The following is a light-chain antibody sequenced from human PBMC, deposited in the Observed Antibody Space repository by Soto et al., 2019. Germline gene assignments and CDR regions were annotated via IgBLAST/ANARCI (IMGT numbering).Light chain of an antibody. V-gene: IGKV1-6*01. J-gene: IGKJ1*01. CDR1: QDVRNY. Sequence: AIQMTQSPSSLSASVGDRLTITCRASQDVRNYVGWYQQKPGKAPQFLIYGAFSLETGIPSRFSGSGYGTEFTLTINSLLPEDCATYFCLQDYSWPWTFGQGTKVEV. CDR2: GAF. CDR3: LQDYSWPWT.